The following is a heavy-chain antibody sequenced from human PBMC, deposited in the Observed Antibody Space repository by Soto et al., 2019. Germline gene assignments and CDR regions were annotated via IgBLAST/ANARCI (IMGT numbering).Heavy chain of an antibody. CDR3: ARDITARRGFDY. D-gene: IGHD6-6*01. V-gene: IGHV3-21*01. J-gene: IGHJ4*02. CDR2: ISSSSSYI. Sequence: PGGSLRLSCAASGFTFGSYSMNWVRQAPGKGLEWVSSISSSSSYIYYADSVKGRFTISRDNAKNSLYLQMNSLRAEDTAVYYCARDITARRGFDYWGQGTLVTVSS. CDR1: GFTFGSYS.